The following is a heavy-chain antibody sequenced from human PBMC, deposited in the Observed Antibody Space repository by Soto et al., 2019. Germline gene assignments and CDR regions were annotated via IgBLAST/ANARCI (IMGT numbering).Heavy chain of an antibody. CDR3: AKAETYCSGGSCLQHYYYYYMDV. D-gene: IGHD2-15*01. CDR1: GFTFDDYA. Sequence: GGSLRLSCAASGFTFDDYAMHWVRQAPGKGLEWVSGISWNSGSIGYADSVKGRFTISRDNAKNSLYLQMNSLRAEDTALYYCAKAETYCSGGSCLQHYYYYYMDVWGKGTTVTVSS. CDR2: ISWNSGSI. V-gene: IGHV3-9*01. J-gene: IGHJ6*03.